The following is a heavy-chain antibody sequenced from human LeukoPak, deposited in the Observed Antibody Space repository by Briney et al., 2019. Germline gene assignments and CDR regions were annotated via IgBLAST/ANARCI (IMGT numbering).Heavy chain of an antibody. CDR3: ARVINRGYGSGLDY. CDR2: IYNGGTT. Sequence: GGSLRLSCAASGFTVSSNYMSWVRQAPGQGPEWVSFIYNGGTTYYADSVKGRFTTSRHNSENTLNLQMNSLRAEDTAVYYCARVINRGYGSGLDYWGQGALVTVSS. J-gene: IGHJ4*02. V-gene: IGHV3-53*01. CDR1: GFTVSSNY. D-gene: IGHD3-10*01.